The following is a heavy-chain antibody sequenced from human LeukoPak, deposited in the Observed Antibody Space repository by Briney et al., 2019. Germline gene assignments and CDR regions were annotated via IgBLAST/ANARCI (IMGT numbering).Heavy chain of an antibody. D-gene: IGHD5-12*01. CDR3: ARGDVDIVATICFDY. CDR2: ISAYNGNT. Sequence: ASVKVSCKASGYTFTSYGISWVRQAPGQGLEWMGWISAYNGNTNYAQKLQGRVTMTTDTSTSTAYMELRSLRSDDTAVYYCARGDVDIVATICFDYWGQGTLVTVSS. CDR1: GYTFTSYG. J-gene: IGHJ4*02. V-gene: IGHV1-18*01.